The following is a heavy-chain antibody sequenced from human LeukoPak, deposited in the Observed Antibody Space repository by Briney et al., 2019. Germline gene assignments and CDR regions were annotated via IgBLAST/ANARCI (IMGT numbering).Heavy chain of an antibody. V-gene: IGHV5-51*01. J-gene: IGHJ3*02. CDR2: THPGDSDT. Sequence: GESLKISCEGSGYEFTSYWIAWVRQMPGKGLEWMGITHPGDSDTRYSPSFQGQVTISADKSTNTAYLQWSSLKASDTAMYFCARPRVVAPTTSHAAFDIWGQGTLVSVSS. D-gene: IGHD2-15*01. CDR3: ARPRVVAPTTSHAAFDI. CDR1: GYEFTSYW.